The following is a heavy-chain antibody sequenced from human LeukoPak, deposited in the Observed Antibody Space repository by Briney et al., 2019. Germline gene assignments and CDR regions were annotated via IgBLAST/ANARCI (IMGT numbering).Heavy chain of an antibody. Sequence: GGSLRLSCAASGFTFRSYGIHWVRQAPGKGLEWVAMISFDGTNKHYADSVKGRFTISRDNSKDTLSLEMNSLRPEDTAVYYCARDLNLGTSDSYWGQGTLVTVSS. V-gene: IGHV3-30*03. CDR3: ARDLNLGTSDSY. CDR1: GFTFRSYG. CDR2: ISFDGTNK. D-gene: IGHD3/OR15-3a*01. J-gene: IGHJ4*02.